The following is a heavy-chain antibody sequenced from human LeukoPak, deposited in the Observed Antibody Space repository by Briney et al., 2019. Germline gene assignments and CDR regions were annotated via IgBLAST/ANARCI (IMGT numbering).Heavy chain of an antibody. V-gene: IGHV1-69*01. CDR2: MIPIFGTA. D-gene: IGHD1-26*01. Sequence: SVKVSCKASGGTFTSYAISWVRQAPGQGLEWMGGMIPIFGTANYAQKFQGRVTITADESTSTAYMELSSLRSEATAVYYCARVIVVHGIYYFDYWGQGTLVTVSS. CDR1: GGTFTSYA. J-gene: IGHJ4*02. CDR3: ARVIVVHGIYYFDY.